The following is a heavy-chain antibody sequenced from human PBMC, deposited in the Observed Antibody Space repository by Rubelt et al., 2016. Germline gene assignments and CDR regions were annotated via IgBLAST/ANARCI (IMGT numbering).Heavy chain of an antibody. Sequence: QVQLQQWGAGLLKPSETLSLTCAVYGGSFSGYYLTWIRQPPGTGLDWIGEINHSGSTNYNPSLECLVTVAVATSDNQLGLRRSVVCAADTAVYYGARQHDNAIVVVPAAPRMDVWGQGTTVTVSS. CDR3: ARQHDNAIVVVPAAPRMDV. V-gene: IGHV4-34*01. CDR2: INHSGST. D-gene: IGHD2-2*01. J-gene: IGHJ6*02. CDR1: GGSFSGYY.